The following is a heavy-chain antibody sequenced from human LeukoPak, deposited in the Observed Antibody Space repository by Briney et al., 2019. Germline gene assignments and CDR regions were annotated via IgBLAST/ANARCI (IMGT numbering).Heavy chain of an antibody. CDR2: INADGSTA. Sequence: GGSLRLSCAASGFTFGNSLVRWVRQAPGKGLVWVSLINADGSTATYADSVKGRFTISRDNSRNTLSLQMNSLTIEDTSVYYCVVVVEPPDSDGFDVWGQGTMITVSS. J-gene: IGHJ3*01. D-gene: IGHD1-14*01. CDR1: GFTFGNSL. V-gene: IGHV3-74*01. CDR3: VVVVEPPDSDGFDV.